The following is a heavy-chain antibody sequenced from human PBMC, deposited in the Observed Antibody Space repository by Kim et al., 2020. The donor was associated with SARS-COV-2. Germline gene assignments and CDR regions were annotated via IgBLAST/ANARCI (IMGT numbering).Heavy chain of an antibody. V-gene: IGHV1-3*01. CDR2: KT. Sequence: KTKYPQKSQESATITRDTSANTAYMDLRSLTFEDTAIYYCARDMNPTVYDYWGQGTLVTVSS. J-gene: IGHJ4*02. D-gene: IGHD4-4*01. CDR3: ARDMNPTVYDY.